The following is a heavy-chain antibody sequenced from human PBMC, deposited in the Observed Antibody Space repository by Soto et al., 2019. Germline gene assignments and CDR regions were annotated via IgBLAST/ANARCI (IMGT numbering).Heavy chain of an antibody. D-gene: IGHD2-2*01. CDR1: GYTFISYG. J-gene: IGHJ5*02. Sequence: QVQLVQSGAEVTEPGASVKVSCKASGYTFISYGVIWVRQARGQGLEWMGWISGNTGKTNYAQKLQGRVSMTTDTSTSTAYMELKSLTSDDTAVYYCARDWNCTNTRCQNCFDPWGQGTLVTVSS. V-gene: IGHV1-18*01. CDR3: ARDWNCTNTRCQNCFDP. CDR2: ISGNTGKT.